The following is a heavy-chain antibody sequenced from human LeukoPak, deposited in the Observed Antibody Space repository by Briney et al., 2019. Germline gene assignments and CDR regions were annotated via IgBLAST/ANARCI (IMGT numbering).Heavy chain of an antibody. Sequence: PSETLSLTCAVSGYSISSSNWWGWIRQPPGKGLEWIGYIYHSGSTYYNPSLKSRVTISLDRSKNQFSLKLSSVTAADTAVYYCARGPNYYDSATYYNYWGQGTLVTVSS. CDR1: GYSISSSNW. V-gene: IGHV4-28*03. D-gene: IGHD3-22*01. CDR2: IYHSGST. J-gene: IGHJ4*02. CDR3: ARGPNYYDSATYYNY.